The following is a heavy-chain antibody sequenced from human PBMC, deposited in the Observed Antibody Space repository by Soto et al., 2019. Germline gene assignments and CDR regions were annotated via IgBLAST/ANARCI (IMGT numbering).Heavy chain of an antibody. J-gene: IGHJ4*02. Sequence: EVQLVESGGGLVKPGGSLRLSCAASGFTFSSYSMNWVRQAPGKGLEWVSSISSSSSYIYYADSVKGRFTISRDNAKNSLYLQMNSLRAEDTAVYYCARLPYGSGSYYSDYWGQGTLVTVSS. CDR1: GFTFSSYS. V-gene: IGHV3-21*01. D-gene: IGHD3-10*01. CDR2: ISSSSSYI. CDR3: ARLPYGSGSYYSDY.